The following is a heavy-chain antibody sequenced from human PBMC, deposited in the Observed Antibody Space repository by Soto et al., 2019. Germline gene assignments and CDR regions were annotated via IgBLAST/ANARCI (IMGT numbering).Heavy chain of an antibody. CDR1: GFTFSGSS. CDR2: IRSKANSYAT. D-gene: IGHD2-2*01. J-gene: IGHJ6*03. Sequence: PGGSLRLSCAASGFTFSGSSMHWVRQASGKGLEWVGRIRSKANSYATAYAASVKGRFTISRDDSKNTAYLQMNSLKTEDTAVYYCTRSRYCSSTSCYCSSGWYEYYYYMDVWGKGNPGHRLL. CDR3: TRSRYCSSTSCYCSSGWYEYYYYMDV. V-gene: IGHV3-73*01.